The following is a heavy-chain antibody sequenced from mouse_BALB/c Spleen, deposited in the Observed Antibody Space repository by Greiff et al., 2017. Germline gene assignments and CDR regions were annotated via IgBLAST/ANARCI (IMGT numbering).Heavy chain of an antibody. D-gene: IGHD1-1*01. CDR1: GFTFSSYA. CDR3: ARDNYGSDAMDY. Sequence: EVMLVESGGGLVKPGGSLKLSCAASGFTFSSYAMSWVRQSPEKRLEWVAEISSGGSYTYYPDTVTGRFTISRDNAKNTLYLEMSSLRSEDTAMYYCARDNYGSDAMDYWGQGTSVTVSS. CDR2: ISSGGSYT. V-gene: IGHV5-9-4*01. J-gene: IGHJ4*01.